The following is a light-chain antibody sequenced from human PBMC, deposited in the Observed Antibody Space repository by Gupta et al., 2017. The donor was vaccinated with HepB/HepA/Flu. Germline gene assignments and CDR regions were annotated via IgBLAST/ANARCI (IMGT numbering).Light chain of an antibody. CDR3: QQRLSSPRT. V-gene: IGKV1-39*01. Sequence: IQMTQSPASLSASVGDTITITCRASQSIGTYLNWYQQKLGQAPKLLFHGASSRHSGVPSRFSGSGSGTDFTLTITSGQAYDSAVYCCQQRLSSPRTFGQGTKVE. J-gene: IGKJ1*01. CDR2: GAS. CDR1: QSIGTY.